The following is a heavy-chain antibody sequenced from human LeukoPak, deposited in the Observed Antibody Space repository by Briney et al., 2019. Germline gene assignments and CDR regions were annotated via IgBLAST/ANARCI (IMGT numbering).Heavy chain of an antibody. CDR2: ISAYNGNT. J-gene: IGHJ4*02. D-gene: IGHD6-19*01. V-gene: IGHV1-18*01. CDR1: GYTFTSYG. Sequence: ASVKVSCKASGYTFTSYGISWVRQAPGQGLEWMGWISAYNGNTNYAQKLQGRVTMTTDASTSTAYMELRSLRSDDTAVYYCARDSSGWYSGVYFDYWGQGTLVTVSS. CDR3: ARDSSGWYSGVYFDY.